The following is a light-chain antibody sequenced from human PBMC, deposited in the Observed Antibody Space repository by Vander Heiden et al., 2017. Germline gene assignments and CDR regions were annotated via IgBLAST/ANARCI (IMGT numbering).Light chain of an antibody. V-gene: IGLV7-43*01. CDR3: LLYYGGAQVCV. CDR1: TGAVTSDYF. J-gene: IGLJ3*02. Sequence: QTVVTQEPSLTVSPGGTVTLTCASSTGAVTSDYFPNWFQEKPGQAPRTLSYGTNNKHSWTPARFACYLLGGKADLQLSGVQPEDEADDDCLLYYGGAQVCVFGGGTKMTVL. CDR2: GTN.